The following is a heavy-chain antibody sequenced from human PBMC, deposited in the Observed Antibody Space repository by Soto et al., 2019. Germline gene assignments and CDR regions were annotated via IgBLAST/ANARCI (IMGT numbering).Heavy chain of an antibody. D-gene: IGHD3-22*01. V-gene: IGHV4-61*03. CDR2: IFYTGVT. J-gene: IGHJ2*01. CDR3: VRVLDSSWYADL. Sequence: QVQLQESGPGLVNPSETLSLTCSVSGGSVSNASFYWPCIRQAPGTGREYIGYIFYTGVTNYNPSLSSRVTISLDTSKNHFSLKLNSMTAADTAVYYCVRVLDSSWYADLWGRGTLVTVSS. CDR1: GGSVSNASFY.